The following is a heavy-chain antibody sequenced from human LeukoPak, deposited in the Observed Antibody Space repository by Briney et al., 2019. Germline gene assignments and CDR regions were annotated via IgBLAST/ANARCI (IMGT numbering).Heavy chain of an antibody. D-gene: IGHD3-3*01. CDR3: TTDYRGHRSGDSRRFDS. J-gene: IGHJ4*02. CDR1: GFIFTNAW. Sequence: GGSLRLSCAASGFIFTNAWVNWVRQAQGNGLEWVARIKSETDDGTTDYAAPVKGRFTISRDDSKNTLYLHMNSLKTENTALYYCTTDYRGHRSGDSRRFDSWGQGTLVTVSS. V-gene: IGHV3-15*01. CDR2: IKSETDDGTT.